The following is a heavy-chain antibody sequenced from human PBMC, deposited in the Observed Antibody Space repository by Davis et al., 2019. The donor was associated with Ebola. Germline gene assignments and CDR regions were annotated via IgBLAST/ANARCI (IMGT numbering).Heavy chain of an antibody. CDR2: IWYDGSNK. CDR1: GFTFSSYG. V-gene: IGHV3-33*01. J-gene: IGHJ6*02. CDR3: ARDPYCSSTSCYIGGGFGMDV. D-gene: IGHD2-2*02. Sequence: PGGSLRLSCAASGFTFSSYGMHWVRQAPGKGLEWVAVIWYDGSNKYYADSVKGRFTISRDNSKNTLYLQMNSLRAEDTAVYYCARDPYCSSTSCYIGGGFGMDVWGQGTTVTVSS.